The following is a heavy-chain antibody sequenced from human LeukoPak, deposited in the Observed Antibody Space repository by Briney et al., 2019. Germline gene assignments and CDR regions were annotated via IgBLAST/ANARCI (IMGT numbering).Heavy chain of an antibody. CDR3: ARDNSVGDSAWWFDP. CDR2: INPSGDNT. CDR1: GYTFTNNF. V-gene: IGHV1-46*01. J-gene: IGHJ5*02. D-gene: IGHD5-12*01. Sequence: ASVKVSCKASGYTFTNNFMHWVRQPPGQGLEWMGIINPSGDNTWYAQKFQGRVTMTRDMATSTDYMEVSSLRSEDTAVYYCARDNSVGDSAWWFDPWGQGTLVTVSS.